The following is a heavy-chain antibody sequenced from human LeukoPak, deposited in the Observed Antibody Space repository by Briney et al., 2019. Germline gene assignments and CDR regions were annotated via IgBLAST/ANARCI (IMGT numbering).Heavy chain of an antibody. CDR3: ARVYGSGSCYLF. Sequence: SVKVSCKASGYTFTGYHMHWVRLAPGQGLEWMGWVNPNSGGTNYKQKFQGRVTMTRDTSISTAYMELSRLTSDDTAVYYCARVYGSGSCYLFWGQGTLVTVSS. CDR1: GYTFTGYH. J-gene: IGHJ4*02. V-gene: IGHV1-2*02. D-gene: IGHD3-10*01. CDR2: VNPNSGGT.